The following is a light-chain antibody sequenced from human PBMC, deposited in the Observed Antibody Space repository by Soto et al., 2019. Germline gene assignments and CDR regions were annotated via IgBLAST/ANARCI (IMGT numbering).Light chain of an antibody. CDR3: QQYDSSFT. CDR2: GAS. CDR1: QHVTTTY. V-gene: IGKV3-20*01. Sequence: IVFTQAPASLSLSPGERATLSCTASQHVTTTYIAWYQQKFGQAPRLLIYGASTRATGTPDRFTGGGFGTDFSLTISRVEPEDFAVYYCQQYDSSFTFGGGTKV. J-gene: IGKJ4*01.